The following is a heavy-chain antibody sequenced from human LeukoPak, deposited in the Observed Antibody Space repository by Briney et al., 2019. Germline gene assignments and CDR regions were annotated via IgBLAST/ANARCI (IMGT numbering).Heavy chain of an antibody. D-gene: IGHD3-22*01. J-gene: IGHJ4*02. CDR2: VSYDGSNK. V-gene: IGHV3-30*04. Sequence: GGSLRLSCAASGFTFSSYAMHWVRQAPGKGLEWVAVVSYDGSNKHYTDSVKGRFTISRDNSKNTLYLQMNSLRAEDTAVYYCARVRVVVVFDYWGQGTLVTVSS. CDR1: GFTFSSYA. CDR3: ARVRVVVVFDY.